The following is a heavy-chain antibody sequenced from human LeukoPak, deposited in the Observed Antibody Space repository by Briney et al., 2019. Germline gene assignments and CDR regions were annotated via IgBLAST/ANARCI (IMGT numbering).Heavy chain of an antibody. CDR3: AKELTRPNRPVAGLNY. J-gene: IGHJ4*02. CDR1: GFTFSAYG. V-gene: IGHV3-30*18. CDR2: ISYDGSNK. Sequence: GRSLRLSCAASGFTFSAYGMHWVRQAPGKGLEWVAIISYDGSNKYYPDSVKGRFTISRDDSKNTLYLQMNSLGTEDTAVYYCAKELTRPNRPVAGLNYWGQGTLVTVSS. D-gene: IGHD6-19*01.